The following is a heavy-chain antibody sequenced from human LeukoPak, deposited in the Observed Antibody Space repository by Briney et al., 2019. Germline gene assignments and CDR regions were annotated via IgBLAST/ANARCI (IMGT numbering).Heavy chain of an antibody. V-gene: IGHV3-21*01. J-gene: IGHJ2*01. D-gene: IGHD1-26*01. CDR3: ARAIAVLVGAITSWYFDL. Sequence: PGGSVSLSCAASGFTFSTFSMNWIRQAPGKGLEWVSSISRSSSYIYYPDSNKLRFTIERDNAKNSLYLQMNSLRADDTAVYYCARAIAVLVGAITSWYFDLWGRSTLHSVSS. CDR2: ISRSSSYI. CDR1: GFTFSTFS.